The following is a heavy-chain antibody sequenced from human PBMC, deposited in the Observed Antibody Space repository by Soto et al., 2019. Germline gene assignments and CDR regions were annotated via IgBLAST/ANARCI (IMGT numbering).Heavy chain of an antibody. CDR2: IWYDGSSE. CDR1: GFTFSRYA. Sequence: PGGSLRLSCSASGFTFSRYAMHWVRQAPGKGLEWVAVIWYDGSSEYYLDPVKGRFTISRDNFKNTLSLQMNSLTAEDTAVYYCARASYDGSGSYYPLDYWGQGSLVTVSS. V-gene: IGHV3-33*01. CDR3: ARASYDGSGSYYPLDY. J-gene: IGHJ4*02. D-gene: IGHD3-10*01.